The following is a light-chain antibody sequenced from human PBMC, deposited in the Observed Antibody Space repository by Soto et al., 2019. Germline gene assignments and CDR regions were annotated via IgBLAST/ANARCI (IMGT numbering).Light chain of an antibody. Sequence: EIVLTQSPGTLSLSPGERATLSCRASQSVSSSYLDWYQQKPGQAPRLLIYDAYNRATGIPPRFSGSGSGTDFTLTISSLEPEDSAVYYCQQRHMWPITFGQGTRLEIK. CDR3: QQRHMWPIT. V-gene: IGKV3-11*01. CDR2: DAY. J-gene: IGKJ5*01. CDR1: QSVSSSY.